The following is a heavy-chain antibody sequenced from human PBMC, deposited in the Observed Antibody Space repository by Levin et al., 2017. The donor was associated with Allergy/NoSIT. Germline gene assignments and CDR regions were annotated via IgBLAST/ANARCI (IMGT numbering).Heavy chain of an antibody. J-gene: IGHJ4*02. Sequence: GASVKVSCAASGFTFDNFWMSWVRQAPGKGLEWVANIKQDGRDKNYVDSVKGRFTISRDNAKNSLYLQMNSLRAEDTAVYFCARDTRGTFDYWGQGTLVTVSS. V-gene: IGHV3-7*03. D-gene: IGHD3-16*01. CDR3: ARDTRGTFDY. CDR2: IKQDGRDK. CDR1: GFTFDNFW.